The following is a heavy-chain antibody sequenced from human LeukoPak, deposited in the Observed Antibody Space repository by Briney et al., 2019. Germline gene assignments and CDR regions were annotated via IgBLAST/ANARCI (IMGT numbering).Heavy chain of an antibody. J-gene: IGHJ4*02. CDR3: ARDYGEYTAMAPDY. D-gene: IGHD5-18*01. CDR2: IWYDGSNK. CDR1: GFTFSSYG. Sequence: GGSLRLSCAASGFTFSSYGMHWVRQAPGKGLEWVAVIWYDGSNKYYADSVKGRFTISRDNSKNSLYLQMNSLRAEDTAVYYCARDYGEYTAMAPDYWGQGTLVTVSS. V-gene: IGHV3-33*01.